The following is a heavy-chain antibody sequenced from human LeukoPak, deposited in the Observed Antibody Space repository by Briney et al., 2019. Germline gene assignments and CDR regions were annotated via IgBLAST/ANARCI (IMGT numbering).Heavy chain of an antibody. CDR1: GFTFSSYD. V-gene: IGHV3-13*01. CDR3: ARAIAYCGGACYLFDY. J-gene: IGHJ4*02. D-gene: IGHD2-21*02. Sequence: SGGSLRLSCAASGFTFSSYDMHWVRQATGKGLEWVSAIGTAGDTYYPGSVKGRFTISRENAKNSLYLQMNSLRAGDTAVYYCARAIAYCGGACYLFDYWGQGTLVTVSS. CDR2: IGTAGDT.